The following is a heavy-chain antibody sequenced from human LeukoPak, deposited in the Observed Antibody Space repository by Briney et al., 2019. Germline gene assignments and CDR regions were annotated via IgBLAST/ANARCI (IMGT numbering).Heavy chain of an antibody. CDR1: GGSIISNNFY. J-gene: IGHJ5*02. V-gene: IGHV4-61*02. CDR3: ARGWGSTSSNYFDP. CDR2: IYGSGST. D-gene: IGHD2-2*01. Sequence: PSQTLSLTCTVSGGSIISNNFYWGWIRQPAGTGLEWIGRIYGSGSTNYSPSLRGRVTISMDTSKNQFSLNLNSVTAADTAVYFCARGWGSTSSNYFDPWGQGTLVTVSS.